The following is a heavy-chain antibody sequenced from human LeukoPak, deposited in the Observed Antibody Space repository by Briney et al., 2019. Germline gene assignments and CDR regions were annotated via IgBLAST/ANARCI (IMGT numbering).Heavy chain of an antibody. CDR3: ARHSDVFGAI. Sequence: GESLKISCKASGYTITHHWIGWVRQKAGGGLEWMGIIFPRDSDTRYSPSFTGPVTIPANTSINPAYLEWSRLEASDTAIYYCARHSDVFGAIWGQGTLVTVSS. CDR1: GYTITHHW. J-gene: IGHJ4*02. V-gene: IGHV5-51*01. D-gene: IGHD3-16*01. CDR2: IFPRDSDT.